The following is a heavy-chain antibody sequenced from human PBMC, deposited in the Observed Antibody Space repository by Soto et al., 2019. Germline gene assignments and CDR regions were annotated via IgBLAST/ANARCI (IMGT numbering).Heavy chain of an antibody. CDR1: GYTFSNYG. CDR2: IRGYNGDT. V-gene: IGHV1-18*01. D-gene: IGHD2-2*01. Sequence: QVLMEQAGAEVKRPGASVKVSCKASGYTFSNYGIIWVRQAPGQGLEWMGWIRGYNGDTNYAEKLQDRVTMTIDTSTTKAYRELRSLRSGDTAVYYCARGCSSTTCFGSFDPWGQGTLVTVSS. J-gene: IGHJ5*02. CDR3: ARGCSSTTCFGSFDP.